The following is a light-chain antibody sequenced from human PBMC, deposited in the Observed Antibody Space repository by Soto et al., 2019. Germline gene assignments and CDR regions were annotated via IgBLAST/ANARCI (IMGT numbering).Light chain of an antibody. CDR2: GAS. Sequence: EIVLTQSPGTLALSPGERATLSCRASQGVSSNYFAWYQQKPGQPPRLLIYGASSRATGIPDRFSGSGSGTDFTLTVNRLEPEDFAVYYCQQYGGSATFGQGTKVEIK. V-gene: IGKV3-20*01. CDR3: QQYGGSAT. CDR1: QGVSSNY. J-gene: IGKJ1*01.